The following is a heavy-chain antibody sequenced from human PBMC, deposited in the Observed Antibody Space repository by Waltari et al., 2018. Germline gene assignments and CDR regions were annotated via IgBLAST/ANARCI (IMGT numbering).Heavy chain of an antibody. CDR2: SYYSVGT. V-gene: IGHV4-39*07. J-gene: IGHJ4*02. CDR3: ARRPVVAHQYYFDY. Sequence: QLQLQESGPGLVKPSETLSLTCTVSGGSISSSSYSWGWIRQPPGKGLEWIGSSYYSVGTYDNPALESGVTISVDTSKNQFSLKLSSVTAADTAVLYCARRPVVAHQYYFDYWGQGTLVTVSS. D-gene: IGHD2-15*01. CDR1: GGSISSSSYS.